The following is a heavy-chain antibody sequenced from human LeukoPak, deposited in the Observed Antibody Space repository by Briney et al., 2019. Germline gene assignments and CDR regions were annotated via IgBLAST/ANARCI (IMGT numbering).Heavy chain of an antibody. D-gene: IGHD6-13*01. CDR1: GFTFTTYW. J-gene: IGHJ4*02. Sequence: QTGGSLRLSCAASGFTFTTYWMSWVRQAPGKGLEWVSYISSSGSTIYYADSVKGRFTISRDNAKNSLYLQMNSLRAEDTAVYYCARGGYSSSWYFDKARNDYWGQGTLVTVSS. CDR2: ISSSGSTI. CDR3: ARGGYSSSWYFDKARNDY. V-gene: IGHV3-48*04.